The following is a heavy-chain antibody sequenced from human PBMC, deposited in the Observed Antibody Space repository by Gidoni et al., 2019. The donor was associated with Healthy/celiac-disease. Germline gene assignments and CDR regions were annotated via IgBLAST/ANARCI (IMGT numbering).Heavy chain of an antibody. V-gene: IGHV3-23*01. D-gene: IGHD3-3*02. CDR1: GFTFSSYA. CDR3: ASILAPLDY. Sequence: EVQLLEHGGGLVQPGGSLRLSCAASGFTFSSYAMSWVRQAPGKGLEGVSAISGSDGSTYYADSVKGRFTISRDNSKNTLYLQMNSLRAEDTAVYYCASILAPLDYWGQGTLVTVSS. J-gene: IGHJ4*02. CDR2: ISGSDGST.